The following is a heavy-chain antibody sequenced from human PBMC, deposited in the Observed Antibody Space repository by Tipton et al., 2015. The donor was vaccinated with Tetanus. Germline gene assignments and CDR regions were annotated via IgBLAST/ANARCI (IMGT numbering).Heavy chain of an antibody. CDR1: GYIFNNCW. D-gene: IGHD2-8*01. CDR3: ARAHCTDGVCNFDF. V-gene: IGHV5-51*01. Sequence: VQLVQSGGEVKKPGESLKISCKGSGYIFNNCWIGWVRQKPGKGLEWGGIIYPGDSDTRYSPSFQGQVTISVDKSINTAYLQWSSLKASDTSMFYCARAHCTDGVCNFDFWGQGALVTVAS. CDR2: IYPGDSDT. J-gene: IGHJ4*02.